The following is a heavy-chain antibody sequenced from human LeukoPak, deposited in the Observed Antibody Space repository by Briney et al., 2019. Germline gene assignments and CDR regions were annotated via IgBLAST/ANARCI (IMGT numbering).Heavy chain of an antibody. J-gene: IGHJ4*02. V-gene: IGHV3-7*03. CDR1: GFTFGSYW. CDR3: ARDGYCTGGSCYADY. D-gene: IGHD2-15*01. Sequence: PGGSLRLSCGASGFTFGSYWMSWVRQAPGKGLEWVASIKQDGYEKYYVDSVKGRFIISRDNAKNSLYVRMNSLRAEDTAIYYCARDGYCTGGSCYADYWGPGTLVTVS. CDR2: IKQDGYEK.